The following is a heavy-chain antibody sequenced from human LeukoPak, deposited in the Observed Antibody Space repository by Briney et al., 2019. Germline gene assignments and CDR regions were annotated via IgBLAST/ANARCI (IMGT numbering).Heavy chain of an antibody. Sequence: SETLSLTCTVSGGSITSYYWSSIRQPAGKGLEWIGRIHTSGSTNYNPSLKSRVTMSVDTSKNQFSLKLSPVAAADTAIYYCAREFSGTSIAARVFDSWGQGTLVTVSS. J-gene: IGHJ4*02. V-gene: IGHV4-4*07. CDR1: GGSITSYY. CDR3: AREFSGTSIAARVFDS. D-gene: IGHD6-6*01. CDR2: IHTSGST.